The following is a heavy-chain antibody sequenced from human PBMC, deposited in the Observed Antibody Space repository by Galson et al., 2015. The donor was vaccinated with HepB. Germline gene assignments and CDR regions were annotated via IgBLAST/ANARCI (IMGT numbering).Heavy chain of an antibody. V-gene: IGHV3-74*01. CDR2: INSDGSST. CDR3: AFVYIGDGFDI. Sequence: SLRLSCAASGFTFSSYWMHWVRQAPGKGLVWVSRINSDGSSTNYADSVKGRFTISRDNAKNTLYLQMNSLRAEDTAVYYCAFVYIGDGFDIWGQGTMVTVSS. J-gene: IGHJ3*02. D-gene: IGHD5-12*01. CDR1: GFTFSSYW.